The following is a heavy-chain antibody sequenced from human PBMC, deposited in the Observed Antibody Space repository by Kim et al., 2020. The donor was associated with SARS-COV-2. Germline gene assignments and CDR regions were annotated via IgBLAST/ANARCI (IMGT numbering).Heavy chain of an antibody. Sequence: SETLSLTCTVSGGSISSGGYYWSWIRQHPGKGLEWIGYIYYSGSTYYNPSLKSRVTISVDTSKNQFSLKLSSVTAADTAVYYCARGGGSGSYGAFDYWGQGTLVTVSS. D-gene: IGHD5-18*01. CDR1: GGSISSGGYY. J-gene: IGHJ4*02. CDR2: IYYSGST. CDR3: ARGGGSGSYGAFDY. V-gene: IGHV4-31*03.